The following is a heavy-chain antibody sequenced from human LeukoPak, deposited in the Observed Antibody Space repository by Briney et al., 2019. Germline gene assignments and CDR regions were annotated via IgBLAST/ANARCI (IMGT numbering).Heavy chain of an antibody. CDR1: GGSISSTGSS. CDR2: IYHAGST. D-gene: IGHD3-10*01. CDR3: ARAIIMVRGLGNFFDP. V-gene: IGHV4-30-2*01. J-gene: IGHJ5*02. Sequence: SETLSLTCAVSGGSISSTGSSCSWLRQPPGKGLEWIGSIYHAGSTYYNPSLRSRVTMSVDRSKKQFSLNLKSVNAADTAVYYCARAIIMVRGLGNFFDPWGQGTLATVSS.